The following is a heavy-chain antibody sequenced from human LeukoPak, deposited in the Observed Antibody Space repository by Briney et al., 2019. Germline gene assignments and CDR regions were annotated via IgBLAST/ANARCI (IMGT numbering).Heavy chain of an antibody. D-gene: IGHD2-2*01. V-gene: IGHV4-34*01. CDR1: GGSFSGYY. J-gene: IGHJ6*02. CDR3: ARGQVVVVPAATRYYYYYGMDV. CDR2: INHSGST. Sequence: SETLSLTCAVYGGSFSGYYWSWIRQPPGKGLEWIGEINHSGSTNHNPSLKSRVTISVDTSKNQFSLKLSSVTAADTAVYYCARGQVVVVPAATRYYYYYGMDVWGQGTTVTVSS.